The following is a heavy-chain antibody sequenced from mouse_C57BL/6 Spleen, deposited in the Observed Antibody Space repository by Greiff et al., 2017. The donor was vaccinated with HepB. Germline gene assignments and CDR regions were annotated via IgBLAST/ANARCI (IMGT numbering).Heavy chain of an antibody. CDR3: ARGWLLKDYAMDY. V-gene: IGHV1-69*01. CDR1: GYTFTSYW. D-gene: IGHD1-1*01. Sequence: VQLQQSGAELVMPGASVKLSCKASGYTFTSYWMHWVKQRPGQGLEWIGEIDPSDSYTNYNQKFKGKSTLTVDKSSSTAYMQLSSLTSEDSAVYYCARGWLLKDYAMDYWGQGTSVTVSS. CDR2: IDPSDSYT. J-gene: IGHJ4*01.